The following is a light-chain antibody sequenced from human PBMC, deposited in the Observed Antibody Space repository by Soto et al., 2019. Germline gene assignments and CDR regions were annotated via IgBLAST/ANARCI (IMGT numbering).Light chain of an antibody. J-gene: IGKJ4*01. V-gene: IGKV1-27*01. CDR3: QKYNSAPLT. Sequence: DIQMTQSPSSLSASVGDRVTITCRARQSISTYLIWYPQKPRKAPKLLIYAASTLQSGVPSRFSGSGSGTDFTLTISRLQPEDVATYYCQKYNSAPLTFGGGTKVHIK. CDR1: QSISTY. CDR2: AAS.